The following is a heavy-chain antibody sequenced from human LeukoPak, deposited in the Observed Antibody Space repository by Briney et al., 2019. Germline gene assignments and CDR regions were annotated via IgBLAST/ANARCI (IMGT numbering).Heavy chain of an antibody. CDR3: ARDLNTWYYYGSGSYSPFDY. CDR2: ISAYNGNT. V-gene: IGHV1-18*01. D-gene: IGHD3-10*01. J-gene: IGHJ4*02. CDR1: GYTFTSYG. Sequence: ASVKVSCKASGYTFTSYGISWVRQAPGQGLEWMGWISAYNGNTNYAQKLQGRVTMTTDTSTSTPYMELRSLRSDDTAVYYCARDLNTWYYYGSGSYSPFDYWGQGTLVTVSS.